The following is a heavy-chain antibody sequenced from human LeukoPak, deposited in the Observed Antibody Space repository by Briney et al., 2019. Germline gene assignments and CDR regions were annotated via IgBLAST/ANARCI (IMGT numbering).Heavy chain of an antibody. Sequence: PSETLSLTCAVYGGSFSGYYWSWIRQPPGEGLEWIGEINHSGSTNYNPSLKSRVTISVDTSKNQFSLKLSSVTAADTAVYYCARLRRYYYDSSGYYWDVYYYYYGMDVWGQGTTVTVSS. CDR1: GGSFSGYY. CDR3: ARLRRYYYDSSGYYWDVYYYYYGMDV. D-gene: IGHD3-22*01. V-gene: IGHV4-34*01. J-gene: IGHJ6*02. CDR2: INHSGST.